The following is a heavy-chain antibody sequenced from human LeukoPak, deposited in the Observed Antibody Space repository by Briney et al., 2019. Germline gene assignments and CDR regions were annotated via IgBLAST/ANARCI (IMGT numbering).Heavy chain of an antibody. Sequence: GGPLRLSCAASGFTFSSYWMSWVRQAPGKGLEWVANIKQDGSEKYYVDSVKGRFTISRDNAKNSLYLRMNSLRAEDTAVYYCARGRGDGYKVDYWGQGTLVTVSS. CDR3: ARGRGDGYKVDY. D-gene: IGHD5-24*01. CDR2: IKQDGSEK. CDR1: GFTFSSYW. V-gene: IGHV3-7*01. J-gene: IGHJ4*02.